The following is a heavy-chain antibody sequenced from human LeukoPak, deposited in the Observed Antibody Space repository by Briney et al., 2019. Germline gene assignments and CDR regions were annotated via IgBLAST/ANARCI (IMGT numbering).Heavy chain of an antibody. D-gene: IGHD2-2*01. Sequence: GGSLRLSCAASGFTFSSYAMSWVRQAPGKGLEWVSAISGSGGSTYYADSVKGRFTISRDNSKNTLYLQMNSLRAEDTAVYYCAKADTLIPAAIGKDYWGQGTLVTVSS. CDR2: ISGSGGST. J-gene: IGHJ4*02. CDR3: AKADTLIPAAIGKDY. CDR1: GFTFSSYA. V-gene: IGHV3-23*01.